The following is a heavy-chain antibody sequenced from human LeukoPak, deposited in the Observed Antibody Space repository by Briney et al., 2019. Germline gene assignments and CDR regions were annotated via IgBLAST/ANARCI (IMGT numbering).Heavy chain of an antibody. Sequence: ASVKVSCKASGYTFTGNFIHWVRQAPGQGLEWVGLINPKSGDTTYAQRFQGRLTLTRDTSIRTAFMELGSLGPDDTAVYYCARGGIEVPAFDIWGRGTMVTVSS. CDR3: ARGGIEVPAFDI. V-gene: IGHV1-2*02. CDR1: GYTFTGNF. J-gene: IGHJ3*02. D-gene: IGHD1-26*01. CDR2: INPKSGDT.